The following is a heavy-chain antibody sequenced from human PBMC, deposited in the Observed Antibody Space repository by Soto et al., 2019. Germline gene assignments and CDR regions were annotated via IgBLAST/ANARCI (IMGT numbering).Heavy chain of an antibody. D-gene: IGHD2-15*01. Sequence: PGGSLRLSCAASGFTFSGSARHWVRQASGKGLEWVGRIRSKANSYATAYAASVKGRFTISRDDSKNTAYLQMNSLRAEDTAVYYCAKESGGIGGSFDYWGQGTLVTVSS. J-gene: IGHJ4*02. V-gene: IGHV3-73*01. CDR2: IRSKANSYAT. CDR1: GFTFSGSA. CDR3: AKESGGIGGSFDY.